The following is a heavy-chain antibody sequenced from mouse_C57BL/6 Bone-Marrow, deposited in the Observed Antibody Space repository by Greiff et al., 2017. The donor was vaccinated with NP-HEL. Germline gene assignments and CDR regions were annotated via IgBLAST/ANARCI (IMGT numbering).Heavy chain of an antibody. CDR3: AREVTTVGDY. Sequence: VQLQQPGAELVRPGTSVKLSCKASGYTFTSYWMHWVKQRPGQGLEWIGVIDPSDSYTNYNQKFKGKATLTVDTSSSTAYMQLSSLTSEDSAVYYCAREVTTVGDYWGQGTTLTVSS. CDR1: GYTFTSYW. J-gene: IGHJ2*01. D-gene: IGHD1-1*01. V-gene: IGHV1-59*01. CDR2: IDPSDSYT.